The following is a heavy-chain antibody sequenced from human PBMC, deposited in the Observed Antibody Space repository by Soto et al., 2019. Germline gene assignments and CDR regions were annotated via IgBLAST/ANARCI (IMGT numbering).Heavy chain of an antibody. Sequence: SETLSLTCTVSGGSISGYYWSWIRQPPGKGLEWIGYIYYSGSTNYNPSLKSRVTISVDTSKNQFSLKLNSVTAADTAVYYCASTGTPASGYYYYYMDVWGKGTTVTVSS. CDR3: ASTGTPASGYYYYYMDV. CDR2: IYYSGST. V-gene: IGHV4-59*01. D-gene: IGHD4-4*01. CDR1: GGSISGYY. J-gene: IGHJ6*03.